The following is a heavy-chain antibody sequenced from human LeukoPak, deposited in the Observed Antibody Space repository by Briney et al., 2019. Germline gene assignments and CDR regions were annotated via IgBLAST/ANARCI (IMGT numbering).Heavy chain of an antibody. CDR2: LYYSGST. V-gene: IGHV4-59*08. D-gene: IGHD2-2*03. J-gene: IGHJ3*02. CDR3: ARHTSDGYGPAPYGFDI. Sequence: SDTLSLTCTVSGASISSHYWSWIRQPPGKGLEGIGYLYYSGSTNYNPSLKSRVTISVDTSKNQFSLKLSSVTAADPAVYYCARHTSDGYGPAPYGFDIWGQGTMATVS. CDR1: GASISSHY.